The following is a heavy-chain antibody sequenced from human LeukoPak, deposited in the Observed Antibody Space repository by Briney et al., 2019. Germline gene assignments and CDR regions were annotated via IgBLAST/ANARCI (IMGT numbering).Heavy chain of an antibody. CDR3: ATGKNYYDTTLPLVY. D-gene: IGHD3-22*01. V-gene: IGHV1-2*02. Sequence: ASVKVSCKASGYTFTGYYMHWVRQAPGQGLEWVGCINPNIGGTKYAQMFQGRVTMTRDTSIGTAYMELSRLKSDDTAMYYCATGKNYYDTTLPLVYWGQGTLVTVSS. CDR1: GYTFTGYY. J-gene: IGHJ4*02. CDR2: INPNIGGT.